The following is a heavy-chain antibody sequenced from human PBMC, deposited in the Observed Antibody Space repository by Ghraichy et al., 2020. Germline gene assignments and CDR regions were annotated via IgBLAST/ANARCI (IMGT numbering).Heavy chain of an antibody. CDR3: AKGNVDTAMAPYNYFDY. J-gene: IGHJ4*02. V-gene: IGHV3-30*02. CDR1: GFTFSSYG. Sequence: GESLNISCAASGFTFSSYGMHWVRQAPGKGLEWVAFIRYDGSNKYYADSVKGRFTISRDNSKNTLYLQMNSLRAEDTAVYYCAKGNVDTAMAPYNYFDYWGQGTLVTVSS. D-gene: IGHD5-18*01. CDR2: IRYDGSNK.